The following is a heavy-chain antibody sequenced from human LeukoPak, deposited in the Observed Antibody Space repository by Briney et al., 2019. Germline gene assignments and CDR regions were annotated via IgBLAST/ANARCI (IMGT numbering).Heavy chain of an antibody. D-gene: IGHD6-13*01. V-gene: IGHV3-23*01. CDR3: ANRPGFYSSSPTDY. CDR1: GFTFSRYW. CDR2: ISGSGGST. Sequence: GGSLRLSCAASGFTFSRYWMHWVRQAPGKGLVWVSAISGSGGSTYYADSVKGRFTISRDNSKNTLYLQMNSLRAEDTAVYYCANRPGFYSSSPTDYWGQGTLVTVSS. J-gene: IGHJ4*02.